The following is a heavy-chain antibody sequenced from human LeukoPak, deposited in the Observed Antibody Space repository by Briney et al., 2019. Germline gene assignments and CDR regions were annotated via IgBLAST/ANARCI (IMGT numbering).Heavy chain of an antibody. CDR3: ARTDCSGGSCYGESFDP. J-gene: IGHJ5*02. Sequence: PGGSLRLSCAASGFTSSSYRMNWVRQAPGKGLEWVSYISSSGSTIYYADSVKGRFTISRDNAKNSLYLQMNSLRAEDTAVYYCARTDCSGGSCYGESFDPWGQGTLVTVSS. CDR1: GFTSSSYR. CDR2: ISSSGSTI. V-gene: IGHV3-48*04. D-gene: IGHD2-15*01.